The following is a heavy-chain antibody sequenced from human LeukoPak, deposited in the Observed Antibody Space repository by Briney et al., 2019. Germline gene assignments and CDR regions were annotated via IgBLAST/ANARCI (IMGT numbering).Heavy chain of an antibody. CDR2: IKQDGSEK. Sequence: GGSLRLSCAASGFTFSSYWMSWVRQAPGKGLEWVANIKQDGSEKYYVDSVKGRFTISRDNAKNSLYLQMNSLRAEDTAVYYCARERPLGYCSSTSCYQSSYYYYMDVWGKGTTVTVSS. J-gene: IGHJ6*03. D-gene: IGHD2-2*01. CDR3: ARERPLGYCSSTSCYQSSYYYYMDV. V-gene: IGHV3-7*01. CDR1: GFTFSSYW.